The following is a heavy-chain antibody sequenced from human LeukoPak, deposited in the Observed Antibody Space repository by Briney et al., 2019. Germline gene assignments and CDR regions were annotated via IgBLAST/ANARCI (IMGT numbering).Heavy chain of an antibody. CDR1: GFTFSSCS. Sequence: GGSLRLSCAASGFTFSSCSMNWVRQAPGKGLEWVSSISSSSSYIYYADSVKGRFTISRDNAKSSLYLQMNSLRAEDTAVYYCARGGPVPLDFDYWGQGTLVTVSS. CDR2: ISSSSSYI. CDR3: ARGGPVPLDFDY. V-gene: IGHV3-21*01. J-gene: IGHJ4*02.